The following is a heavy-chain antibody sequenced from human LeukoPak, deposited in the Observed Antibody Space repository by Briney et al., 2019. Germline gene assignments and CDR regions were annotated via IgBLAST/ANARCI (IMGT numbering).Heavy chain of an antibody. CDR1: GGTFSSYA. CDR3: ARDRGSSWAPDDY. V-gene: IGHV1-18*01. CDR2: ISAYNGNT. Sequence: GASVKVSCKASGGTFSSYAISWVRQAPGQGLEWMGWISAYNGNTNYVQKFQGRVTMTTDTSTSTAYMELRSLSSDDTAVYYCARDRGSSWAPDDYWGQGTLVTVSS. D-gene: IGHD6-13*01. J-gene: IGHJ4*02.